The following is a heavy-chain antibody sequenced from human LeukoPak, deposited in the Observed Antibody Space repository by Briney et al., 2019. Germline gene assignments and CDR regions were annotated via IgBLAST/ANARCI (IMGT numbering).Heavy chain of an antibody. D-gene: IGHD3-16*02. CDR2: INWNGGRT. CDR1: RFTFEDYG. Sequence: PGGSLRVSCAASRFTFEDYGMRWVRQAPGKGLERVAGINWNGGRTGYADSVKGRFTISRDNAKNSLYLQMNSLRAEDTALYCCSGGIRLGELSSWGQGTLVTVSS. J-gene: IGHJ5*02. CDR3: SGGIRLGELSS. V-gene: IGHV3-20*04.